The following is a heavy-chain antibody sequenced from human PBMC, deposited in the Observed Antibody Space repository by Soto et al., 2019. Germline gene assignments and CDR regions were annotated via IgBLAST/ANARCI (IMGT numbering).Heavy chain of an antibody. V-gene: IGHV3-23*01. J-gene: IGHJ4*02. D-gene: IGHD2-2*01. CDR2: ISGSGGST. CDR3: AKTGFGPYCSSTSCVHFDY. Sequence: EVQVLESGGGLVQPGGSLRLSCVASGFTFTTYAMTWVRQAPGKGLEWGSVISGSGGSTHYADSVKGRFIISRDNSKNTLYMQMNGLRAADMAVYYCAKTGFGPYCSSTSCVHFDYWGQGTLVTVSS. CDR1: GFTFTTYA.